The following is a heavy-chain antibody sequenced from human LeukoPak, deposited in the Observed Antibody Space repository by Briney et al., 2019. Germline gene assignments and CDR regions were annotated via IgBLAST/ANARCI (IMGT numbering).Heavy chain of an antibody. J-gene: IGHJ5*02. V-gene: IGHV4-59*01. Sequence: PLETLSLTCTVSGGSISSYYWSWIRQPPGKGLEWIGYIYYSGSTNYNPSLKSRVTISVDTSKNQFSLKLSSVTAADTAVYYCARGITIFGVVIRFDPWGQGTLVTVSS. CDR3: ARGITIFGVVIRFDP. D-gene: IGHD3-3*01. CDR2: IYYSGST. CDR1: GGSISSYY.